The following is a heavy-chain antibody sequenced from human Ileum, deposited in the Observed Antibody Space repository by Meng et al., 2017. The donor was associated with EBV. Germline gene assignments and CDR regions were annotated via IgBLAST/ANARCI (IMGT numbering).Heavy chain of an antibody. Sequence: QITLKESGPTLVKPTXTLTLTCTVSGFSLSASGVGVGWIRQPPGKALEWLALIFWNDDKRFSPSLKSRLTITKDTSKNQVVLTMTNMDPVDTATYYCTHRPMTSAYYYFDYWGQGTLVTVSS. CDR3: THRPMTSAYYYFDY. V-gene: IGHV2-5*01. D-gene: IGHD3-22*01. CDR1: GFSLSASGVG. CDR2: IFWNDDK. J-gene: IGHJ4*02.